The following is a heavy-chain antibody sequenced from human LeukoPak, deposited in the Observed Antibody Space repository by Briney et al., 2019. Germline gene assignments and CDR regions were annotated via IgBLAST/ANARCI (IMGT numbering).Heavy chain of an antibody. CDR2: ISSSSSYI. J-gene: IGHJ3*02. V-gene: IGHV3-21*01. CDR1: GFTFSSYS. CDR3: ARDSPNIVATIGAFDI. Sequence: GGSLRLSCAASGFTFSSYSMNWVRQAPGKGLEWVSSISSSSSYIYYADSVKGRFTISRDNAKNSLYLQMNSLRAEDTAVYYCARDSPNIVATIGAFDIWGQGTMVTVSS. D-gene: IGHD5-12*01.